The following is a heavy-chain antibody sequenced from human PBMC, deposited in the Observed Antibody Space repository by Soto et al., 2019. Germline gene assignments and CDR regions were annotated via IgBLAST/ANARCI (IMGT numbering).Heavy chain of an antibody. CDR2: IWYDGSNK. CDR1: GFTFSSYG. J-gene: IGHJ5*02. Sequence: GGSLRLSCAASGFTFSSYGMHWVRQAPGKGLEWVAVIWYDGSNKYYADSVKGRFTISRDNSKNTLYLQMNSLRAEDTAAYYCARDGATYYVFWSGHNWFDPWGQGTPVTVSS. V-gene: IGHV3-33*01. D-gene: IGHD3-3*01. CDR3: ARDGATYYVFWSGHNWFDP.